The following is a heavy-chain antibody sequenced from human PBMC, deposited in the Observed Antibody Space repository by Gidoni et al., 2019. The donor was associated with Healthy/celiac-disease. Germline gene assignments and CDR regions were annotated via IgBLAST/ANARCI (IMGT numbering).Heavy chain of an antibody. J-gene: IGHJ4*02. D-gene: IGHD2-2*01. Sequence: EVQLLESGGGLVQPGGSRRVSWAASGFTFSSYAMSWVRQAPGKGLEWVSAISGSGGSTYYADSVKGRFTISRDNSKNTLYLQMNSLRAEDTAVYYCAKDRTVVVPAAIIDYWGQGTLVTVSS. CDR1: GFTFSSYA. CDR2: ISGSGGST. CDR3: AKDRTVVVPAAIIDY. V-gene: IGHV3-23*01.